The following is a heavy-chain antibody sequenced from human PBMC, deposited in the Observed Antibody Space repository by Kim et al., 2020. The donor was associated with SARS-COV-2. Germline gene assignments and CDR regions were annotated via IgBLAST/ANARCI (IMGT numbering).Heavy chain of an antibody. J-gene: IGHJ6*02. CDR3: ARDGGSYDFWSGYRNYYYYYGMDV. Sequence: ASVKVSCKASGYTFTSYGISWVRQSPGQGLEWMGWISAYNGNTNYAQKLQGRVTMTTDTSTSTAYMELRSLRSDDTAVYYCARDGGSYDFWSGYRNYYYYYGMDVWGQGTTVTVSS. CDR2: ISAYNGNT. V-gene: IGHV1-18*04. CDR1: GYTFTSYG. D-gene: IGHD3-3*01.